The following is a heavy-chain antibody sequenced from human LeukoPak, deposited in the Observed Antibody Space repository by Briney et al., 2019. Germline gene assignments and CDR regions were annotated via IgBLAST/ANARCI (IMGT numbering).Heavy chain of an antibody. J-gene: IGHJ5*02. D-gene: IGHD6-19*01. CDR1: GFTFSSYA. V-gene: IGHV3-23*01. CDR2: ISGSGGST. Sequence: GGTLSLSCAASGFTFSSYAMSWVRQAPGKGLEWVSAISGSGGSTYYADSVKGRFTISRDNSKNTLYLQMNSLRAEDTAVYYCAKSAEISIAVAGFDWFDPWGQGTLVTVSS. CDR3: AKSAEISIAVAGFDWFDP.